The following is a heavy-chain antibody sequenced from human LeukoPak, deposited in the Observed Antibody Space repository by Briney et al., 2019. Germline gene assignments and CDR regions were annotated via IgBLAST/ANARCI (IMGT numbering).Heavy chain of an antibody. Sequence: SVKVSCNASGDIFNSYSVSWVRQAPGQGLEWKGSIIPIFGSTNYAQKFQGRVTITTDQSTRTAYMELNSLSSDDTAVYYCARVGRSRGSLPNSYYYMDVWGKGTTVTVSS. D-gene: IGHD1-26*01. CDR1: GDIFNSYS. J-gene: IGHJ6*03. CDR2: IIPIFGST. V-gene: IGHV1-69*05. CDR3: ARVGRSRGSLPNSYYYMDV.